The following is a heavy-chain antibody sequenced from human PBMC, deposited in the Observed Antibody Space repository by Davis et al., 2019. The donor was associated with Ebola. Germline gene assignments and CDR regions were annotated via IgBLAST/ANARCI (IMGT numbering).Heavy chain of an antibody. CDR2: IYESGAS. CDR1: GDSMRNGGYS. V-gene: IGHV4-30-2*01. J-gene: IGHJ4*01. Sequence: LRLSCAVSGDSMRNGGYSWSWIRQPPGKGLEWIGYIYESGASYYNPSLKSRVTISVDKSKNQFSLILTSVTAADTAVYYCARGPWGSSSGLDYWGQGTLVTVSS. D-gene: IGHD6-6*01. CDR3: ARGPWGSSSGLDY.